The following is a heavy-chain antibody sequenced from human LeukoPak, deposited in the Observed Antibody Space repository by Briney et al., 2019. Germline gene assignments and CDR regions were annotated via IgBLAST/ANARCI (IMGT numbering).Heavy chain of an antibody. D-gene: IGHD1-26*01. CDR1: GGSISSSSYY. V-gene: IGHV4-39*01. CDR2: IYYSGST. Sequence: PSETLSLTCTVSGGSISSSSYYWGWIRQPPGKGLEWIVSIYYSGSTYYNPSLKSRVTISVDTSKNQFSLKLSSVTAADTAVYYCARHTGEWELLGSNPGDFDYWGQGTLVTVSS. J-gene: IGHJ4*02. CDR3: ARHTGEWELLGSNPGDFDY.